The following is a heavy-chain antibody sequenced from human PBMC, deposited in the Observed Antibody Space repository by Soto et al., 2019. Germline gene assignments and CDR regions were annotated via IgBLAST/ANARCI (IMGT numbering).Heavy chain of an antibody. D-gene: IGHD1-7*01. Sequence: GGSLRLSCAASGFTFSSYAMSWVRQAPGKGLEWVSAISGSGGSTYYADSVKGRFTISRDNSKNTLYLQMNSLRAEDTAVYYCAKPLGPDEGENWNFSDYYGMDVWGQGTTVTVSS. V-gene: IGHV3-23*01. CDR2: ISGSGGST. CDR3: AKPLGPDEGENWNFSDYYGMDV. CDR1: GFTFSSYA. J-gene: IGHJ6*02.